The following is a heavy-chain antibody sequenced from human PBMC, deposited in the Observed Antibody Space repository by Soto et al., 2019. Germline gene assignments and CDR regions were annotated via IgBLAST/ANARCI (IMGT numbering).Heavy chain of an antibody. V-gene: IGHV1-3*01. Sequence: ASVKVSCKASGYTFTSYAMHWVRQAPGQRLEWMGWINAGNGNTKYSQKFQGRVTITRDTSASTAYMELSSLRSEDTAVYYCARSYYDYVWGSYREYYLDYWGQGTLVTVSS. CDR3: ARSYYDYVWGSYREYYLDY. CDR2: INAGNGNT. CDR1: GYTFTSYA. D-gene: IGHD3-16*02. J-gene: IGHJ4*02.